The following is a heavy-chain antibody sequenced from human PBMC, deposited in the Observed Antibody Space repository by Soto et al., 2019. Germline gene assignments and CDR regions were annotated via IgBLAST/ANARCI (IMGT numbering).Heavy chain of an antibody. CDR3: ASQTSGYYYYGMDV. CDR1: GFTSSSYS. V-gene: IGHV3-21*01. CDR2: ISSSSTYI. Sequence: EVQLVESGGGLVKPGGSLRLSCAASGFTSSSYSMDWVRQAPGKGLEWVSSISSSSTYIHYADSVKGRFTISRDNAKNSLYLQMNRLSAEDTAVYYCASQTSGYYYYGMDVWGPGTTVTVSS. J-gene: IGHJ6*02.